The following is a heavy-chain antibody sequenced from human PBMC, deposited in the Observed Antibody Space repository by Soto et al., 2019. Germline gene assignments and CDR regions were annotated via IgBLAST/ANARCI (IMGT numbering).Heavy chain of an antibody. CDR2: ILPMLGTA. V-gene: IGHV1-69*05. D-gene: IGHD3-10*01. CDR1: GDTVSSYG. J-gene: IGHJ6*02. CDR3: ARGVYNPRGYYYGMDV. Sequence: QVHLVQSGAEVKKPGSSVRVSCKASGDTVSSYGIIWVRQAPGQGLECMGGILPMLGTANYAQKFKGRVTIXXDESTTTTYMELSSLRPEDTAIYYCARGVYNPRGYYYGMDVWGQGTPVTVSS.